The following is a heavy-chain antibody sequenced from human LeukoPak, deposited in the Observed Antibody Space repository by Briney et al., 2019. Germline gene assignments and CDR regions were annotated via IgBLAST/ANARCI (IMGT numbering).Heavy chain of an antibody. D-gene: IGHD6-6*01. V-gene: IGHV3-23*01. J-gene: IGHJ4*02. Sequence: GGSLRLSCTASGFVLSSFAMSWVRQAPGKGLEWVATLSGTGGDTYFADSVKGRFTISRDNAKNSLYLQMNSLRAEDTAVYYCAREIIGAARPLDYWGQGTLVTVSS. CDR1: GFVLSSFA. CDR3: AREIIGAARPLDY. CDR2: LSGTGGDT.